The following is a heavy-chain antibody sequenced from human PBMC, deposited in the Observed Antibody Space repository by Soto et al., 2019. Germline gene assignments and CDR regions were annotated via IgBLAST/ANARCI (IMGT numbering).Heavy chain of an antibody. CDR3: ARAHNFDRSGYADGFDV. V-gene: IGHV4-34*01. J-gene: IGHJ3*01. CDR1: GGSFSGYY. Sequence: SETLSLTCAVYGGSFSGYYWSWIRQPPGKGLEWIGEINHSGSTNYNPSLKSRVTISVDTSKNQFSLKLSSVTAADTAVYYCARAHNFDRSGYADGFDVWGQGTMVT. CDR2: INHSGST. D-gene: IGHD3-22*01.